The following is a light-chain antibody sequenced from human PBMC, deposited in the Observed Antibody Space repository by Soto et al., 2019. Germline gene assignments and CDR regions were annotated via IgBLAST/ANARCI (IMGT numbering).Light chain of an antibody. CDR1: TSNILRNY. CDR3: ASGGDSLSGYV. Sequence: QSVLTQPPSASGNPGQRLTISCSGTTSNILRNYVFWYRQLPATAPRLLISLNDPRPPTVPDRFSASKSATSAALAISGRGAEDGDDYYYASGGDSLSGYVFGTGTKVTVL. V-gene: IGLV1-47*01. J-gene: IGLJ1*01. CDR2: LND.